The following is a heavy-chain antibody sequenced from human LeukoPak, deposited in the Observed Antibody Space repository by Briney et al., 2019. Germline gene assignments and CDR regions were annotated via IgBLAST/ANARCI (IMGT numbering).Heavy chain of an antibody. V-gene: IGHV1-18*01. Sequence: ASVKVSCKASGYTFTSYGISWVRQAPGQGLEWMGWISAYNGNTNYAQKFQGRVTMTEDTSTDTAYMELSSLRSEDTAVYYCATEAITMVRGVSYWFDPWGQGTLVTVSS. CDR2: ISAYNGNT. CDR3: ATEAITMVRGVSYWFDP. CDR1: GYTFTSYG. J-gene: IGHJ5*02. D-gene: IGHD3-10*01.